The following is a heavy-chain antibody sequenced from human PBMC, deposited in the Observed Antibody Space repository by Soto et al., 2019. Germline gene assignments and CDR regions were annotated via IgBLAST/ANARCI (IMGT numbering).Heavy chain of an antibody. CDR3: AGSPRRSAYLDS. CDR1: GYTFSNFW. D-gene: IGHD1-1*01. V-gene: IGHV5-51*01. J-gene: IGHJ4*01. Sequence: PGESLKISCQCSGYTFSNFWIGWVRQLPGKGLEWMGIIYPGDHETRYSPSFHGKVTISADKSINTPYLQWKSVEASHTAFYLCAGSPRRSAYLDSGVQGALVPVAS. CDR2: IYPGDHET.